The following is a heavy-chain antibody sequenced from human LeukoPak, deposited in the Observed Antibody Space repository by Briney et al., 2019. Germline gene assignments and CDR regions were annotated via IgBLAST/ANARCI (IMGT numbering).Heavy chain of an antibody. CDR2: MNPNSGNT. CDR1: GYTFTSYD. J-gene: IGHJ6*03. Sequence: GASVKVSXKASGYTFTSYDINWVRQATGQGLEWMGWMNPNSGNTGYAQKFQGRVTMTRNTSISTAYMELSSLRSEGTAVYYCARRSGLGIGFGYYYYYMDVWGKGTTVTVSS. D-gene: IGHD3-3*01. V-gene: IGHV1-8*01. CDR3: ARRSGLGIGFGYYYYYMDV.